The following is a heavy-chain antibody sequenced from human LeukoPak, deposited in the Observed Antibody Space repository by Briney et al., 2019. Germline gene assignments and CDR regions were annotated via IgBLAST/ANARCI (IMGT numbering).Heavy chain of an antibody. D-gene: IGHD3-10*01. CDR3: ARDMVRGVTPPYYLDY. V-gene: IGHV3-30*04. CDR1: GFTFSSYA. J-gene: IGHJ4*02. CDR2: ISYDGSNK. Sequence: GGSLRLSCAASGFTFSSYAMHWVRQAPGKGLEWVAVISYDGSNKYYADSVKGRFTISRDNSKNTLYLQMNSLRAEDTAVYYCARDMVRGVTPPYYLDYWGQGTLVTVSS.